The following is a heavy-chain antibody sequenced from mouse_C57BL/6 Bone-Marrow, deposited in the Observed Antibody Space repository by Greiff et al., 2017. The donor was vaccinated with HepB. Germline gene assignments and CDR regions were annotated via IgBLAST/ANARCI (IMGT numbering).Heavy chain of an antibody. CDR1: GFTFSSYG. CDR3: AREGIYYPYFDY. CDR2: ISSGSSYT. J-gene: IGHJ2*01. Sequence: EVMLVESGGDLVKPGGSLKLSCAASGFTFSSYGMSWVRQTPDKRLEWVATISSGSSYTYSPDSVKGRFTISRDNAKNTLYLQMSSLKSEDTAMYYCAREGIYYPYFDYWGQGTTLTVSS. D-gene: IGHD2-1*01. V-gene: IGHV5-6*02.